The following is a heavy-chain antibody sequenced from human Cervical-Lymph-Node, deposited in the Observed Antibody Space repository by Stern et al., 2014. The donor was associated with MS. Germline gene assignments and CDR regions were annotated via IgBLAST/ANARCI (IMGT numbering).Heavy chain of an antibody. J-gene: IGHJ4*02. CDR3: AKDLGGNAFDY. CDR2: ISYDGTTN. Sequence: VQLVESGGGVVQPGTSLRLSCAASGFSFSDYGIHWVRQAPGKALEWVAVISYDGTTNNYAESLKGRVSISRDNSKNTLSLQMSSLRSDHTAVYYCAKDLGGNAFDYWGQGTLVTVSS. V-gene: IGHV3-30*18. CDR1: GFSFSDYG. D-gene: IGHD4-23*01.